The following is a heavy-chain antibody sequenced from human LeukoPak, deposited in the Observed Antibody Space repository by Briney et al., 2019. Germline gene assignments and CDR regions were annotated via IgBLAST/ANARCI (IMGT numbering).Heavy chain of an antibody. Sequence: GGSLRLSCAASGFTFSSYWMHRVRQAPGKGLVWVSRINSDGSRTSYADSVKGRFTIPRDNAKNTLYLQMNSLRAEDTAVYYCARGPMVRTNLFDYWGQGTLVTVSS. CDR2: INSDGSRT. V-gene: IGHV3-74*01. CDR1: GFTFSSYW. D-gene: IGHD3-10*01. J-gene: IGHJ4*02. CDR3: ARGPMVRTNLFDY.